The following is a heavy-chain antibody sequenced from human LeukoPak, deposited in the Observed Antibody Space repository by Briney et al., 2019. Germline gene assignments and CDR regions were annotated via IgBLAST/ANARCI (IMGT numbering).Heavy chain of an antibody. V-gene: IGHV4-61*01. Sequence: SETLSLTCTVSGGSVSSGSYYWSWIRQSPGKGLEWIAYISYSGSTNYNPSLKSRVTISVDTSKNQFSLKLSSVTAADTAVYYCARVVVVPAGRWFDPWGQGTLVTVSS. CDR3: ARVVVVPAGRWFDP. D-gene: IGHD2-2*01. J-gene: IGHJ5*02. CDR2: ISYSGST. CDR1: GGSVSSGSYY.